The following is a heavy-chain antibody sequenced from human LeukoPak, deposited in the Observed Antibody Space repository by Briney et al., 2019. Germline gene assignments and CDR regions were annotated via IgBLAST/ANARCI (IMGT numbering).Heavy chain of an antibody. J-gene: IGHJ4*02. CDR1: GGSISSHY. V-gene: IGHV4-59*06. Sequence: SETLSLTCTVSGGSISSHYWSWIRQPPGKGLEWIGYIYYSGSTYYNPSLKSRVTISVDTSKNQFSLKLSSVTAADTAVYFCARAVGSGYYYEYARTTFDYWSQGTLVTVSS. D-gene: IGHD3-22*01. CDR2: IYYSGST. CDR3: ARAVGSGYYYEYARTTFDY.